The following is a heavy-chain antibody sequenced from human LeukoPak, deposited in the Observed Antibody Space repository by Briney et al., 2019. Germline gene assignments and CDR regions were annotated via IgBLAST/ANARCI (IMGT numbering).Heavy chain of an antibody. D-gene: IGHD5-24*01. CDR2: IDWDDDK. V-gene: IGHV2-70*04. CDR3: ARMGNGYNLAFDY. J-gene: IGHJ4*02. CDR1: GFSLSTSGVR. Sequence: SGPALVKPTKTLTLTCTFSGFSLSTSGVRVSWIRRPPGKALEWLARIDWDDDKFYSTSLKTRLTISKDTSKNQVVLTMTNMDPVDTATYYCARMGNGYNLAFDYWGQGTLVTVSS.